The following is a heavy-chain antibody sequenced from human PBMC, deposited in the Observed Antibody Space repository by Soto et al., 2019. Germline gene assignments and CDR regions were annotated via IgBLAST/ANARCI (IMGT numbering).Heavy chain of an antibody. CDR1: GYSFTSYW. J-gene: IGHJ6*02. CDR3: ARHNDIVVVPAAPGYGMDV. Sequence: GESLKISCKGSGYSFTSYWISWVRQMPGKGLEWMGRIDPSDSYTNYSPSFQGHVTISADKSISTAYLQWSSLKASDTAMYYCARHNDIVVVPAAPGYGMDVWGQGTTVTVSS. V-gene: IGHV5-10-1*01. CDR2: IDPSDSYT. D-gene: IGHD2-2*01.